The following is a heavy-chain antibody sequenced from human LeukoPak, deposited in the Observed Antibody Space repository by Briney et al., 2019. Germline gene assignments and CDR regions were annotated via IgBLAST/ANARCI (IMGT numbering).Heavy chain of an antibody. D-gene: IGHD4-17*01. V-gene: IGHV1-18*01. J-gene: IGHJ4*02. CDR1: GYTFYTYG. CDR3: ARGLFGNYGRVSYTEFDF. CDR2: IRTDDGDT. Sequence: ASAKISCKASGYTFYTYGITWVRHAPGQGLEWMGWIRTDDGDTHYAEKLQGRVSMTADTSTSTAYMELRSLRSDDTAVYYCARGLFGNYGRVSYTEFDFWGQGTLVTVSS.